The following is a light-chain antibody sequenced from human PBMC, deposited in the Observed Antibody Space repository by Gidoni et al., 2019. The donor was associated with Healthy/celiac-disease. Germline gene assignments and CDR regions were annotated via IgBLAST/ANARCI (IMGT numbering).Light chain of an antibody. CDR1: QHVSSY. Sequence: GDRVTITCRASQHVSSYLNWYQQKPGKAPKLLIYAASRLQSGVPSRFSGSGSGTDFTLTISSLQPEDFATYYCQQSYSTPRTFGQGTKVEIK. CDR2: AAS. CDR3: QQSYSTPRT. V-gene: IGKV1-39*01. J-gene: IGKJ1*01.